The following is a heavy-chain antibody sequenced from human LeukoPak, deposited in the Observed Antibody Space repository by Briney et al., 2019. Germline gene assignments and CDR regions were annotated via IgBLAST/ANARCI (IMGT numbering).Heavy chain of an antibody. V-gene: IGHV3-48*03. CDR2: ISSSGRTT. J-gene: IGHJ1*01. CDR1: GFTFSSYE. CDR3: ARDDRRGAVAGTSYFQH. D-gene: IGHD6-19*01. Sequence: GGSLRLSCAASGFTFSSYEMNWVCQAPGKGLEWVSYISSSGRTTYYADSVKGRFTISRDNAKNSLYLQMNSLRAEDTAVYYCARDDRRGAVAGTSYFQHWGQGTLVTVSS.